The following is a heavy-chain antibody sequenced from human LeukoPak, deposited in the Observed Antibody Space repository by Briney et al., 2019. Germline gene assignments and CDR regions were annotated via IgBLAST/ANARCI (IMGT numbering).Heavy chain of an antibody. Sequence: PSETLSLTCAVYGGSFSGYYWSWIRQPPGKGLEWIGEINHSGSTNYNPSLKSRVTISVDTSKNQFSLKLSSVTAADTAVYYCALGSSGYYYNYWGQGTLVTVSS. V-gene: IGHV4-34*01. J-gene: IGHJ4*02. D-gene: IGHD3-22*01. CDR2: INHSGST. CDR3: ALGSSGYYYNY. CDR1: GGSFSGYY.